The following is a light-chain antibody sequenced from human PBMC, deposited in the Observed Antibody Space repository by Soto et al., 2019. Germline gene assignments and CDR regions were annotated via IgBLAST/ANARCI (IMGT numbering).Light chain of an antibody. V-gene: IGKV3-11*01. Sequence: EIVLTQSPGTLSLSPGDRATLSCRASQTISSTYLAWYQQKPGQAPRLLIYDASKRATGIPARFSGSGSGTDFTLTISSLEPKDFAVYYCQQRSNWPGTVGQGTKGDIK. CDR2: DAS. J-gene: IGKJ1*01. CDR1: QTISSTY. CDR3: QQRSNWPGT.